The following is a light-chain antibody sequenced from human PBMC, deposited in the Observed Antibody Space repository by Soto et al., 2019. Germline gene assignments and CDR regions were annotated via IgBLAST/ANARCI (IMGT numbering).Light chain of an antibody. CDR3: QSYDSGLGGYVI. CDR1: SSSAGSVYN. V-gene: IGLV1-40*01. CDR2: DNT. J-gene: IGLJ2*01. Sequence: QPVLTQPPSVSGAPGQRVAISCTGSSSSAGSVYNVHWYQHRPGTAPKLLIYDNTDRPSGVPDRFSGSKSGTSASLTITGLQAEDEADYYCQSYDSGLGGYVIFGGGTKVTVL.